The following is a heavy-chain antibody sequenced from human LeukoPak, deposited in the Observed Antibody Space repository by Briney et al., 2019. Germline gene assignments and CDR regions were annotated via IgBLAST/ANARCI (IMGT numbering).Heavy chain of an antibody. CDR3: ARDSTQPGPVVVAATYAGFDY. D-gene: IGHD2-15*01. V-gene: IGHV3-20*04. Sequence: PEGSLRLSCAASGFTFDDYGMSWVRQAPGKGLEWVSGINWNGGSTGYADSVKGRFTISRDNAKNSLYLQMNSLRAEDTALYYCARDSTQPGPVVVAATYAGFDYWGQGTLVTVSS. CDR1: GFTFDDYG. J-gene: IGHJ4*02. CDR2: INWNGGST.